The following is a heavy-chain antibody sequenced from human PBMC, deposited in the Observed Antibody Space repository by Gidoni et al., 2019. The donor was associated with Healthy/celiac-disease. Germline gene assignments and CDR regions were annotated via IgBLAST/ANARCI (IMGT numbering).Heavy chain of an antibody. D-gene: IGHD4-17*01. Sequence: QVQLVESGGGVVQPGRSLRLSCAASGFTFSSYAMHWVRQAPGKGLEWVAVISYDGSNKYYADSVKGRFTISRDNSKNTLYLQMNSLRAEDTAVYYCARGMIESYGGGVRNNWYFDLWGRGTLVTVSS. CDR2: ISYDGSNK. CDR1: GFTFSSYA. J-gene: IGHJ2*01. CDR3: ARGMIESYGGGVRNNWYFDL. V-gene: IGHV3-30-3*01.